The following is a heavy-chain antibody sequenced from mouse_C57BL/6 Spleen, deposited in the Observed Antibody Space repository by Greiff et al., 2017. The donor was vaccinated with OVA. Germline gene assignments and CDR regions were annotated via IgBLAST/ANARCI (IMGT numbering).Heavy chain of an antibody. J-gene: IGHJ2*01. CDR1: GYTFTSYW. CDR2: IYPSDSET. D-gene: IGHD2-2*01. Sequence: QVQLQQPGAELVRPGSSVKLSCKASGYTFTSYWMDWVKQRPGQGLEWIGNIYPSDSETHYNQKFKDKATLTVDKSSSTAYMQLSSLTSEDSAVYDCARNYGYSYYFDYWGQGTTLTVSS. CDR3: ARNYGYSYYFDY. V-gene: IGHV1-61*01.